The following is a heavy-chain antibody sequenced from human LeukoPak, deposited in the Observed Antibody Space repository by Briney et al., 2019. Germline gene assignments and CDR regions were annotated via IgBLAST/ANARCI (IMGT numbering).Heavy chain of an antibody. V-gene: IGHV3-23*01. CDR2: ISGSGGSA. D-gene: IGHD5-12*01. Sequence: GGSLRLSCAASGFTFSSYAMSWVRQAPGKGLEWVSAISGSGGSAYYADSVKGRFTISRDNSKNTLYLQMNSLRAEDTAVYYCARGRSGVATILDYYELDYWGQGTLVTVSS. CDR3: ARGRSGVATILDYYELDY. J-gene: IGHJ4*02. CDR1: GFTFSSYA.